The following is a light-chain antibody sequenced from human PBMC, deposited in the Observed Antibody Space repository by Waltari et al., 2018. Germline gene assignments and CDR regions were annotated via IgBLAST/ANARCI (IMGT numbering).Light chain of an antibody. J-gene: IGLJ2*01. V-gene: IGLV1-44*01. CDR1: CSNAGRNS. CDR2: DID. CDR3: SAWDDSLSGPV. Sequence: QSVVTQPPSASGAPGQRVTISCSGSCSNAGRNSLKWYPQPPGTAPKVVMYDIDRRPSGVPDRFSGSRSGTTASLTISGLQSEDEADYYCSAWDDSLSGPVFGGGTKLTVL.